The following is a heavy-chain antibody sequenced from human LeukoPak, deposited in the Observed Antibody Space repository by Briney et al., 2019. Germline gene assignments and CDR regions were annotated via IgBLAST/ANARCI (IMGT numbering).Heavy chain of an antibody. D-gene: IGHD3-3*01. V-gene: IGHV4-59*12. CDR2: IYYSGST. CDR1: GGSISSYY. J-gene: IGHJ6*03. CDR3: ARGGGADFWSGYYYYYYYYMDV. Sequence: SETLSLTCTVSGGSISSYYWSWIRQPPGKGLEWIGSIYYSGSTYYNPSLKSRVTISVDTSKNQFSLKLSSVTAADTAVYYCARGGGADFWSGYYYYYYYYMDVWGKGTTVTVSS.